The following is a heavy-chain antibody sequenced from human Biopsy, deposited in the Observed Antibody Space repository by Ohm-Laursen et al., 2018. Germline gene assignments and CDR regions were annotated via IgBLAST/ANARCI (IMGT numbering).Heavy chain of an antibody. CDR3: AKPSGGVSTIGFDP. D-gene: IGHD5/OR15-5a*01. J-gene: IGHJ5*02. V-gene: IGHV1-2*02. CDR1: GYNFPGYH. CDR2: INPDTGET. Sequence: GASVKVSCKASGYNFPGYHLHWVRLAPGQGLEWMGWINPDTGETRYAPKFQGRLALTRDVSVNTGYLELSSLGSDDTAIYFCAKPSGGVSTIGFDPWGQGTQIIVS.